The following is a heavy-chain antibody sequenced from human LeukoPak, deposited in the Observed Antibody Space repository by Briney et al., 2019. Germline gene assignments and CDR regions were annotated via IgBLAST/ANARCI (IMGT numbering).Heavy chain of an antibody. CDR1: GGSISSYY. CDR3: AKSNGYGLIDI. CDR2: IFYSGST. J-gene: IGHJ3*02. V-gene: IGHV4-59*12. D-gene: IGHD3-22*01. Sequence: SETLSLTCTVSGGSISSYYWSWIRQPAGKALEWIGNIFYSGSTYYSPSLKSRVTISLDTSRNQFSLKLNSVTAADTAVYYCAKSNGYGLIDIWGQGTMVTVSS.